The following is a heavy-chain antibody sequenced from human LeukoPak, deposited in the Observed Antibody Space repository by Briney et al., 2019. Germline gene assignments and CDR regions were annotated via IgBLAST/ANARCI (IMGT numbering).Heavy chain of an antibody. CDR2: ISYDGSNK. Sequence: GGSLRLSCAASGFTFSSYGMHWVRQAPGKGLEWVAVISYDGSNKYYADSVKGRFTISRDNSKNTLYLQMSSLRAEDTAVYYCARAREKIETGVDAFDIWGQGTMVTISS. V-gene: IGHV3-30*03. D-gene: IGHD1-1*01. J-gene: IGHJ3*02. CDR3: ARAREKIETGVDAFDI. CDR1: GFTFSSYG.